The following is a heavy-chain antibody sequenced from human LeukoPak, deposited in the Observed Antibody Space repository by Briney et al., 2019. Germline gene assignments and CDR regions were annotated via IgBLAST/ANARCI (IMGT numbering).Heavy chain of an antibody. CDR2: IKQDGSLK. Sequence: GGSLRLPCEASGFTFSTYWMGWVRQAPGKGLEWVANIKQDGSLKYYVDSVKGRFTISRDNAKNSLYLQMNSLRAEDTAMYYCARPLMYYYGSETYYWFDPWGQGTLVTVSS. CDR3: ARPLMYYYGSETYYWFDP. D-gene: IGHD3-10*01. CDR1: GFTFSTYW. V-gene: IGHV3-7*01. J-gene: IGHJ5*02.